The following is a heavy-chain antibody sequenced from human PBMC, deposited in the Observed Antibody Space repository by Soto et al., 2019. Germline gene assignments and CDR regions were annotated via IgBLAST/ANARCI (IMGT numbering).Heavy chain of an antibody. V-gene: IGHV3-64*01. CDR2: ISSNGGTT. J-gene: IGHJ4*02. CDR1: GFTFSSYD. CDR3: VRRVSGNYDY. Sequence: EVQLAESGGGMVQPGGSLRLSCVASGFTFSSYDMHWVRQAPGKGLEYVSSISSNGGTTYYGISVKGRFTISRDNSKNTLYLQMGSLRAEDMAVYYCVRRVSGNYDYWGPGTLVTVSS. D-gene: IGHD1-7*01.